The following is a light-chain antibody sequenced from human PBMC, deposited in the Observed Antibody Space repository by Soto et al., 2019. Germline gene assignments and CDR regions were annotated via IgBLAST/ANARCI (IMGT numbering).Light chain of an antibody. V-gene: IGKV3-20*01. Sequence: EIVLTQSPGTLSLSPGERATLSCRPSQSVTSSYLAWYQQKPGQAPRLLIYGASSRATGIPDRFSGSGSGTDFTLTISRLEPEDFAVYYCQQYGSSPWKFGQGTKVEIK. CDR3: QQYGSSPWK. J-gene: IGKJ1*01. CDR2: GAS. CDR1: QSVTSSY.